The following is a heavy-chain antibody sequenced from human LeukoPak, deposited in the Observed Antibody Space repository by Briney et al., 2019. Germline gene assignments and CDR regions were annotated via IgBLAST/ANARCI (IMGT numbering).Heavy chain of an antibody. CDR1: GGSISSSSYY. Sequence: PSETLSLTCTVSGGSISSSSYYWGWIRQPPGKGLEWIGSIYYSGSTYYNPSLKSRVTISVDTSKNQFSLKLSSVTAADTAVYYCARARRLGSYVSYYYMDVWGKGTTVTVSS. CDR2: IYYSGST. V-gene: IGHV4-39*07. J-gene: IGHJ6*03. D-gene: IGHD1-26*01. CDR3: ARARRLGSYVSYYYMDV.